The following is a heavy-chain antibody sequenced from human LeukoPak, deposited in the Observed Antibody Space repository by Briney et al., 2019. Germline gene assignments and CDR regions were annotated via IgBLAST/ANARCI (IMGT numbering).Heavy chain of an antibody. V-gene: IGHV3-9*01. Sequence: GGSLRLSCAASGFTFDDYAMHWVRQAPGKGLEWVSGISWNSGSIGYADSVKGRFTISRDNAKNSLYLQMNSLRAEDTALYYCAKPLLLGIAAAGLLFDYWGQGTLVAVSS. D-gene: IGHD6-13*01. CDR2: ISWNSGSI. J-gene: IGHJ4*02. CDR3: AKPLLLGIAAAGLLFDY. CDR1: GFTFDDYA.